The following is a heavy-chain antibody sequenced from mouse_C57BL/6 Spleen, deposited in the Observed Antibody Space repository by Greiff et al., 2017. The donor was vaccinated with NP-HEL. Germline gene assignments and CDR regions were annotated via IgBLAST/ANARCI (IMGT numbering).Heavy chain of an antibody. Sequence: EVQLQQSGPELVKPGASVKMSCKASGYTFTDYNMHWVKQSHGKSLEWIGYINPNNGGTSYNQKFKGKATLTVNKSSSTAYMELRSLTSEDSAVYYCARWGTTVVDVYFDYWGQGTTLTVSS. J-gene: IGHJ2*01. V-gene: IGHV1-22*01. CDR3: ARWGTTVVDVYFDY. CDR2: INPNNGGT. D-gene: IGHD1-1*01. CDR1: GYTFTDYN.